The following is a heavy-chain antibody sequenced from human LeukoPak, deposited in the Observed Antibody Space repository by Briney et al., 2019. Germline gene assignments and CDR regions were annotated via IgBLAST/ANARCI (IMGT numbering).Heavy chain of an antibody. D-gene: IGHD4-23*01. CDR1: GYTFTSYY. CDR3: ARMTTVAPDAFDI. Sequence: ASVKVSCKASGYTFTSYYMHWVRQAPGQGLEWMGWINPNSGGTNYAQKFQGRVTMTRDTSISTAYMELSRLRSDDTAVYYCARMTTVAPDAFDIWGQGTMVTVSS. CDR2: INPNSGGT. J-gene: IGHJ3*02. V-gene: IGHV1-2*02.